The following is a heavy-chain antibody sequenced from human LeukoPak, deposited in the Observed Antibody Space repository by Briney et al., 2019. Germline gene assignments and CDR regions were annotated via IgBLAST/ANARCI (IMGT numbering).Heavy chain of an antibody. J-gene: IGHJ5*02. V-gene: IGHV4-34*01. D-gene: IGHD3-16*01. CDR1: GGSFSGYY. CDR3: ASGQFPQLRLNWFDP. Sequence: SETLSLTCAVYGGSFSGYYWSWIRQPPGKGLEWIGEINHSGSTNYNPSLKSRVTISVDTSKNQFSLKLSSVTAADTAVYYCASGQFPQLRLNWFDPWGQGTLVTVSS. CDR2: INHSGST.